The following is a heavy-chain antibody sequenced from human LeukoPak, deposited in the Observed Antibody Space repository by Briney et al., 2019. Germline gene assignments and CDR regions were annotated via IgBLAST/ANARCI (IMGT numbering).Heavy chain of an antibody. Sequence: PGRSLRLSCAVSGFTFSVYAMHWVRQAPGKGLEWVAVISYDGSNKYYADSVKGRFTISRDNSKNTLYLQMNSLRAEDTAVYYCARDPVAAAGLMYFFDYWGQGILSPSPQ. CDR2: ISYDGSNK. V-gene: IGHV3-30-3*01. J-gene: IGHJ4*02. D-gene: IGHD6-13*01. CDR1: GFTFSVYA. CDR3: ARDPVAAAGLMYFFDY.